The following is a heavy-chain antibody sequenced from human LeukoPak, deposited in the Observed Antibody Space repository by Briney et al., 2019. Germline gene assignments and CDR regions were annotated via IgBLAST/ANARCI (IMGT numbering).Heavy chain of an antibody. CDR1: GYTFTGYY. CDR3: ARARTPIYGSGSYYVNWFDP. J-gene: IGHJ5*02. Sequence: ASVKVSCKASGYTFTGYYMHWVRQAPGQGLEWMGRINPKSGGTNYAQKFQGRVTMTRDTSISTAYMELSRLRSDDTAVYYCARARTPIYGSGSYYVNWFDPWGQGTLVTVSS. D-gene: IGHD3-10*01. CDR2: INPKSGGT. V-gene: IGHV1-2*06.